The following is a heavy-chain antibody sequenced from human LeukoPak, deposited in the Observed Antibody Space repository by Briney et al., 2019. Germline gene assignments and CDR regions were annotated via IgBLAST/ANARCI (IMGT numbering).Heavy chain of an antibody. CDR2: IEQDGGEK. CDR3: ARQAAATREDYFYYMDV. Sequence: GGSLRLSCAASGFTFSSYWMSWVRQAPGKGLEWVANIEQDGGEKYYVDSVKGRFTISRDNAKNSLYLQMNSLGAEDTALYYCARQAAATREDYFYYMDVWGKGTPVTVSS. J-gene: IGHJ6*03. V-gene: IGHV3-7*01. CDR1: GFTFSSYW. D-gene: IGHD6-25*01.